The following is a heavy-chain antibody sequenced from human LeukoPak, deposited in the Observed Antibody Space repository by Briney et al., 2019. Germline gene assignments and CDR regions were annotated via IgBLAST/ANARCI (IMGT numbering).Heavy chain of an antibody. D-gene: IGHD3-3*01. J-gene: IGHJ5*02. CDR1: GGSISSGDYY. Sequence: PSQTLSLTCTVSGGSISSGDYYWSWIRQPPGKGLEWIGYIYYSGSTNYNPSLKSRVTISVDTSKNQFSLKLSSVTAADTAVYYCARGVYDFWSGYPDPNNWFDPWGQGTLVTVSS. V-gene: IGHV4-30-4*01. CDR2: IYYSGST. CDR3: ARGVYDFWSGYPDPNNWFDP.